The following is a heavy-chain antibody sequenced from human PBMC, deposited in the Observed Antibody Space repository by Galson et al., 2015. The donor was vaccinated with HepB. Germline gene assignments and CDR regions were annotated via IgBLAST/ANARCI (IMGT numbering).Heavy chain of an antibody. CDR3: ARGWGPMVRGVMVVGADKEYYFDY. J-gene: IGHJ4*02. CDR2: ISGSGGST. Sequence: SLRLSCAASGFTFSSYAMSWVRQAPGKGLEWVSAISGSGGSTYYADSVKGRFTVSRDNSKNTLYLQMNSLRAEDTAVYYCARGWGPMVRGVMVVGADKEYYFDYWGQGTLVTVSS. V-gene: IGHV3-23*01. D-gene: IGHD3-10*01. CDR1: GFTFSSYA.